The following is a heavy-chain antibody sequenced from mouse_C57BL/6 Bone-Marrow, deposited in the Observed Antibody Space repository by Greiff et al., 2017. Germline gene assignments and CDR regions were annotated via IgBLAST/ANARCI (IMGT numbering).Heavy chain of an antibody. Sequence: VKLQQSGGGLVQPGGSLSLSCAASGFTFTDYYMSWVRQPPGKALEWLGFIRNKANGYTTEYSASVKGRFTISRDNSQSIIYLQMNARRAEDRATYYCARYIAVTTAERGYYAMDYCGQGTSVTVSS. J-gene: IGHJ4*01. CDR1: GFTFTDYY. V-gene: IGHV7-3*01. CDR3: ARYIAVTTAERGYYAMDY. D-gene: IGHD1-2*01. CDR2: IRNKANGYTT.